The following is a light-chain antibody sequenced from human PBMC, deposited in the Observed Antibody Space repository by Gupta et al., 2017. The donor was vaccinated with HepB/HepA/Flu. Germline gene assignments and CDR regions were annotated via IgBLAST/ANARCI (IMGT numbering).Light chain of an antibody. Sequence: SYELPQPPSVSVSPGQTANITCSGEKLGDIYAHWYQQKSGQSPVLVIYQDTQRPSGIPERTSGSNSGNTATLTISGTQAMDEADYYCQAWDTNSLVFGGGTKLTVL. CDR1: KLGDIY. V-gene: IGLV3-1*01. CDR2: QDT. J-gene: IGLJ2*01. CDR3: QAWDTNSLV.